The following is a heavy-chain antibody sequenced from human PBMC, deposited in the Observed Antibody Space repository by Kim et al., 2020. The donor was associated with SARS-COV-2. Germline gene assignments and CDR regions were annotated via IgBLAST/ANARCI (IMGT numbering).Heavy chain of an antibody. CDR3: ARVISYDFWSGYYSPYGMDV. D-gene: IGHD3-3*01. Sequence: ASVKVSCKASGYTFTSYDINWVRQATGQGLEWMGWMNPNSGNTGYAQKFQGRVTMTRNTSISTAYMELSSLRSEDTAVYYCARVISYDFWSGYYSPYGMDVWGQGTTVTVSS. J-gene: IGHJ6*02. CDR1: GYTFTSYD. V-gene: IGHV1-8*01. CDR2: MNPNSGNT.